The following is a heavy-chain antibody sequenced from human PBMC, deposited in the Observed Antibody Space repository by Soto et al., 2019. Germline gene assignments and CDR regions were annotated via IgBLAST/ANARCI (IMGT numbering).Heavy chain of an antibody. Sequence: GESLKISCKGSGYSFTTYWIGWVRQMPGKGLEWMGIIYPGDSDTRYSPSFQGQVTISADKSITTAYLQWSSLKASDTAMYYCARHGTSWNNRFDPWGQGTLVTVSS. CDR3: ARHGTSWNNRFDP. CDR2: IYPGDSDT. CDR1: GYSFTTYW. V-gene: IGHV5-51*01. J-gene: IGHJ5*02. D-gene: IGHD6-13*01.